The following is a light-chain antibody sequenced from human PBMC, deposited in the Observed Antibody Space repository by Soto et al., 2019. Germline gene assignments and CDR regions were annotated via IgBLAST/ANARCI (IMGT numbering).Light chain of an antibody. CDR1: QDIGTY. V-gene: IGKV1-8*01. CDR2: DAS. Sequence: AIRSTQAPSSFSASTGDRVSITCRATQDIGTYLAWYQQIPGKAPKLLIYDASTLQTGVPSRFSGSGSGTDFTLTISYLQSEDFGTYYCQQFYNYPRTFGQGTKVDNK. J-gene: IGKJ1*01. CDR3: QQFYNYPRT.